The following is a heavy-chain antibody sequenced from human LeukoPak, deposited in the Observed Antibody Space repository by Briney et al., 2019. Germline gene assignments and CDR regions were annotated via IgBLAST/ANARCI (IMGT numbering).Heavy chain of an antibody. J-gene: IGHJ3*02. V-gene: IGHV4-39*02. CDR1: GDSIISSSHY. CDR2: FYYSGNT. Sequence: SETLSLTCTVSGDSIISSSHYWAWIRQPPGKGLECIGSFYYSGNTSYNPSLRSRVTISVDTSKNQFSLKLNSVTAADTAVYYCAREVEYYDSSGYRPHAFDIWGQGTVVTVSS. D-gene: IGHD3-22*01. CDR3: AREVEYYDSSGYRPHAFDI.